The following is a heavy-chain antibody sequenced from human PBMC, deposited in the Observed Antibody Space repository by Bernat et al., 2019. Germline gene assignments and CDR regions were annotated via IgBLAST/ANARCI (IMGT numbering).Heavy chain of an antibody. J-gene: IGHJ3*02. D-gene: IGHD3-10*01. Sequence: EVHLVESGGGLVQPGGSLRLSCAASGFTFSTSWMAWVRQAPGKGLEWVANINIAGTQIYYVDSVRGRFTMSRDNAKNSLYLQMSSLRAEDTAVYYCARDPNYSALDIWGQGTMVTVSS. CDR1: GFTFSTSW. CDR3: ARDPNYSALDI. V-gene: IGHV3-7*03. CDR2: INIAGTQI.